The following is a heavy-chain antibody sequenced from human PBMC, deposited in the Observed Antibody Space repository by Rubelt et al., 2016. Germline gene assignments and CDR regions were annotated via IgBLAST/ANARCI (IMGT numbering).Heavy chain of an antibody. V-gene: IGHV3-9*01. D-gene: IGHD2-8*02. Sequence: VESGGGLVQPGRSLRLSCAASGFTFDDYAMHWVRQAPGKGLEWVSGISWNSGSIGYADSVKGRFTISRDNAKNSLYLQMNSLRAEDTALYYCAKDTANIQLGGVDYYGMDVWGQGTTVTVSS. J-gene: IGHJ6*02. CDR2: ISWNSGSI. CDR1: GFTFDDYA. CDR3: AKDTANIQLGGVDYYGMDV.